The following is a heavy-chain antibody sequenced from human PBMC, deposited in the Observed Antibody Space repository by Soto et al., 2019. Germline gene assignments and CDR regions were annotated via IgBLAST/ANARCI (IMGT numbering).Heavy chain of an antibody. J-gene: IGHJ6*01. CDR2: IWYDGSNK. Sequence: GGSLRLPCAASGCTLSTYGNHVVRLAPGKGLEWVSGIWYDGSNKYYADSVKGRFTISRDSSKNTLYLQMNSLRAEDTAVYYCARARVGILIPSPHNYYSMDVWG. CDR1: GCTLSTYG. V-gene: IGHV3-33*01. D-gene: IGHD2-21*01. CDR3: ARARVGILIPSPHNYYSMDV.